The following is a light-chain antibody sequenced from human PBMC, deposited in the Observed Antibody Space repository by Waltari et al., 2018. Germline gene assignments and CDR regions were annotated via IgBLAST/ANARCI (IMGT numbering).Light chain of an antibody. Sequence: EVVMTQSPLSLPVTLGEPASISCRSSQSLVYSDGNTYLNWFQQRPGQSPRRRIHKVSNRDSGVPDRFSGSGSGTDFTLKISRVEAEDVGVYYCMQGTHWPPSWTFGQGTKVEIK. CDR1: QSLVYSDGNTY. CDR2: KVS. J-gene: IGKJ1*01. CDR3: MQGTHWPPSWT. V-gene: IGKV2-30*01.